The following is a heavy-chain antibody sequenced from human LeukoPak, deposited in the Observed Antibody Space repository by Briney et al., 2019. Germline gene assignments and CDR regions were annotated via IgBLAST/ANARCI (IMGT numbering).Heavy chain of an antibody. CDR2: ICGCGGST. CDR1: GFTFSSYA. D-gene: IGHD4-23*01. J-gene: IGHJ4*02. Sequence: GGSLRLSCAASGFTFSSYAMRWVRQARGKGVECVSAICGCGGSTYYPHSVNGRFPISRDNSKNTLYLQMNSLRAEDTAVYYCVFSGSTVGGYWGQGTLVTVSS. CDR3: VFSGSTVGGY. V-gene: IGHV3-23*01.